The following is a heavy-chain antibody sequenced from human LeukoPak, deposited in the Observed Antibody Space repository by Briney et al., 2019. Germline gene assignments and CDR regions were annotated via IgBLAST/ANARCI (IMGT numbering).Heavy chain of an antibody. V-gene: IGHV3-23*01. D-gene: IGHD3-22*01. CDR2: ITGSGGAT. Sequence: TGGSLRLSCAASGFTFSTYAVNWVRQAPGKGLEWVSAITGSGGATYYADSVKGRFTISRDNSKNTLYLQMNSLRAEDTAVYYCAMGKRFFMIVVVNLNLFDYWGQGTLVTVSS. CDR3: AMGKRFFMIVVVNLNLFDY. CDR1: GFTFSTYA. J-gene: IGHJ4*02.